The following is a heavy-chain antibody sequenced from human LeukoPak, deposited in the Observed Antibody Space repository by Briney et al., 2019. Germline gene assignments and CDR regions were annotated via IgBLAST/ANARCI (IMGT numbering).Heavy chain of an antibody. CDR3: ARDGKQQLGFDY. J-gene: IGHJ4*02. CDR2: ISAYNGKT. CDR1: GYTFTSYS. D-gene: IGHD6-13*01. V-gene: IGHV1-18*01. Sequence: ASGKLSCKASGYTFTSYSISWVRHAPGQGLEWMGWISAYNGKTNHAQNFQGRVTMTTDTSTSTAYMDLRSLRSDDTAVYYCARDGKQQLGFDYWGQGTLVTVSS.